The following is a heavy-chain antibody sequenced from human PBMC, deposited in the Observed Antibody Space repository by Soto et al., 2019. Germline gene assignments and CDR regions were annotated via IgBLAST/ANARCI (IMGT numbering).Heavy chain of an antibody. CDR2: IIPIFGTV. CDR3: AREHRAAMVFRPPED. Sequence: GASVKVSCKASGGTFSNYPVSWVRQAPGQGLEWMGGIIPIFGTVNYAQKFQGRLTITADESPSTAYMELSSLRSEDTAVYYCAREHRAAMVFRPPEDWGQGTLVTVSS. CDR1: GGTFSNYP. V-gene: IGHV1-69*13. D-gene: IGHD5-18*01. J-gene: IGHJ4*02.